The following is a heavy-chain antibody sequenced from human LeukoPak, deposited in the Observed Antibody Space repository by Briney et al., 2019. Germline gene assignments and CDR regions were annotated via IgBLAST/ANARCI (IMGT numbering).Heavy chain of an antibody. CDR2: ISYDGSNK. J-gene: IGHJ2*01. CDR3: AREGGFCTNSVCYSYWYFDL. Sequence: GRSLRLSCAASGFTFSSYAMHWVRQAPGKGLERVAFISYDGSNKFYADSVKGRFTISRDNSKNTLYLQMNSLRAEDTAVYYCAREGGFCTNSVCYSYWYFDLWGRGTLVTVSS. V-gene: IGHV3-30-3*01. CDR1: GFTFSSYA. D-gene: IGHD2-8*01.